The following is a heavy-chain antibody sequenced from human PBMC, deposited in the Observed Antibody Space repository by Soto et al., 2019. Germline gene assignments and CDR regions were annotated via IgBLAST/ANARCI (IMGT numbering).Heavy chain of an antibody. CDR2: INHSGST. CDR1: GGSFSGHY. CDR3: ARGSTYFHDSSGYQVGDY. Sequence: QVQLQQWGAGLLKPSETLSLTCAVYGGSFSGHYWSWIRQPPGKGLDWIAEINHSGSTNYNPDLKIRVSIAVETYKNQFSLKLTSVTAADTAVYFCARGSTYFHDSSGYQVGDYWGEGTLVTVSS. D-gene: IGHD3-22*01. J-gene: IGHJ4*02. V-gene: IGHV4-34*02.